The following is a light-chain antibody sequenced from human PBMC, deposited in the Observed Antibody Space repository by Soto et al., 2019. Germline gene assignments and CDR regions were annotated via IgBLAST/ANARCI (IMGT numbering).Light chain of an antibody. V-gene: IGKV4-1*01. J-gene: IGKJ4*01. Sequence: DIVMTQSPDSLAVSLGERVTINCRSSQSLLYGSNYKNYLAWYQQKAGQPPKVLIYWASTRAPGVPDRFSGSGSGTDFPLTIRRMQAEDVAVYYCHQYYTPQITFGGGTRVEIK. CDR2: WAS. CDR1: QSLLYGSNYKNY. CDR3: HQYYTPQIT.